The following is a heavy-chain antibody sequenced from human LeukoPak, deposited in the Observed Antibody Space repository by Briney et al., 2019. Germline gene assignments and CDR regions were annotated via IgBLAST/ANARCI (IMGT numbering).Heavy chain of an antibody. CDR2: ISSSGSYI. CDR3: ARTMARTYFDY. J-gene: IGHJ4*02. V-gene: IGHV3-21*01. D-gene: IGHD4/OR15-4a*01. Sequence: PGGSLRLSCAASGFTFSSYSMNWVRQAPGKGLEWVSSISSSGSYIYYADSVKGRFTISRDNAKNSLYLQMNSLRAEDTAVYYCARTMARTYFDYWGQGTLVTVSS. CDR1: GFTFSSYS.